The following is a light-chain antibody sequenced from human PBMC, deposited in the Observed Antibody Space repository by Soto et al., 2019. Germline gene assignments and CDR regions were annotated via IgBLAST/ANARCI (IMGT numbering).Light chain of an antibody. Sequence: QSVLTQSPSASASLGASVKLTCTLSSGHSNYAIAWHQQQSEKGPRYLMKLNSDGSHSKGDGIPDRFSGSSSGAERYLTIXXXXXXXEXXXYCQTWGSGIVVFGGGTQLTVL. CDR1: SGHSNYA. V-gene: IGLV4-69*01. J-gene: IGLJ2*01. CDR3: QTWGSGIVV. CDR2: LNSDGSH.